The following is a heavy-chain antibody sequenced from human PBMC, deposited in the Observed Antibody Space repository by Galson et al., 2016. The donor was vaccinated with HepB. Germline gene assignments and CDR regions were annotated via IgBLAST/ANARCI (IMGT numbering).Heavy chain of an antibody. J-gene: IGHJ6*02. Sequence: SLRLSCAASGFTFSSFEMNWVRQAPGKGLEWLSYISSSGTTIYYADSVRGRFTISRDNARNSLYLQMNSLRVEDTAVYYCARDLVYPGDYGKYYDYGMDVWGQGTTVTVSS. D-gene: IGHD4-17*01. V-gene: IGHV3-48*03. CDR2: ISSSGTTI. CDR3: ARDLVYPGDYGKYYDYGMDV. CDR1: GFTFSSFE.